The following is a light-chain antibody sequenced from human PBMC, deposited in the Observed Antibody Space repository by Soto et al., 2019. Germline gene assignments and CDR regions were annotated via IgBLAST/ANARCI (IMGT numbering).Light chain of an antibody. CDR3: QQFNTYPYT. J-gene: IGKJ2*01. CDR1: QDISRA. CDR2: DVS. V-gene: IGKV1-13*02. Sequence: ALQLTQSPSSLSASVGDTVTITCRASQDISRALAWYQKKPGQPPKLLIYDVSTLENGGPSRFSGSGSGTDFTLTISSLQPADFASYYCQQFNTYPYTFGQGTKLDIK.